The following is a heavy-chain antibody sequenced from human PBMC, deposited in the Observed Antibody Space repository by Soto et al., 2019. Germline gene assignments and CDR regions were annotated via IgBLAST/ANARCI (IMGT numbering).Heavy chain of an antibody. V-gene: IGHV3-74*01. CDR1: GFTFSNYW. D-gene: IGHD1-7*01. J-gene: IGHJ6*03. CDR2: FNSDGSST. CDR3: ARSDWDYRLSYMDV. Sequence: EVQLVESGGGLVQPGGSLRLSCAASGFTFSNYWMHWVRQAPGKGLVWVSRFNSDGSSTSYADSVKGRFTISRDNAKNTLYLQMNSLRAEDTAVDYCARSDWDYRLSYMDVWGKGTTVTVSS.